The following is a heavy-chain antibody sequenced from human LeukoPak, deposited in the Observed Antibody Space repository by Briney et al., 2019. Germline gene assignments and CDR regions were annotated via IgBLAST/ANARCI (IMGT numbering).Heavy chain of an antibody. V-gene: IGHV3-9*03. CDR2: ISWNSGSI. CDR1: GFTFSSYA. CDR3: AKDAPRHCSSTSCSTDY. Sequence: PGGSLRLSCAASGFTFSSYAMHWVRQAPGKGLEWVSGISWNSGSIGYADSVKGRFTISRDNAKNSLYLQMNSLRAEDMALYYCAKDAPRHCSSTSCSTDYWGQGTLVTVSS. J-gene: IGHJ4*02. D-gene: IGHD2-2*02.